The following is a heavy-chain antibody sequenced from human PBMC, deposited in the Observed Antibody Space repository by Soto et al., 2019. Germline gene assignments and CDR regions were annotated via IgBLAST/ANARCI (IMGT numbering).Heavy chain of an antibody. V-gene: IGHV3-74*01. CDR2: IKSDGSGA. D-gene: IGHD3-22*01. CDR1: GFTFSGYW. CDR3: ARGDGDYHDGNGYLGRH. Sequence: EVQLVESGGDLVQPRGSLRLSCAASGFTFSGYWMHWVRQAPGKGLVWVSRIKSDGSGAIYADSVKGRFTVSRDNAKNTLFLLMNSLSTEDTAVYYCARGDGDYHDGNGYLGRHWGQGTRVTVSS. J-gene: IGHJ4*02.